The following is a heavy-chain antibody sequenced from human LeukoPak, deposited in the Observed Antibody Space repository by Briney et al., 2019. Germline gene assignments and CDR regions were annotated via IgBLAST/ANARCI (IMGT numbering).Heavy chain of an antibody. CDR2: IYYSGST. J-gene: IGHJ4*02. Sequence: SETLSLTCTVSGGSVSSGSYYWSWIRQPPGKGLEWIGYIYYSGSTNYNPSLKSRVTISVDTSKNQFSLKLSSVTAADTAVYYCARGGPAQWRAKLDYWGQGTLVTVSS. D-gene: IGHD6-19*01. CDR1: GGSVSSGSYY. V-gene: IGHV4-61*01. CDR3: ARGGPAQWRAKLDY.